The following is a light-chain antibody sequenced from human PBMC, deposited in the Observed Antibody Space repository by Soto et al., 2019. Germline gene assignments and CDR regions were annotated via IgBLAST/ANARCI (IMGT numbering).Light chain of an antibody. CDR1: QSVSSSY. CDR3: QQYGSSPLT. J-gene: IGKJ4*01. CDR2: GAS. V-gene: IGKV3-20*01. Sequence: EIVLTQSPGTLSLSPGERATLSCRASQSVSSSYLAWYQQKPGQAPRLLIYGASSRATGIPARFSGSGSGTDFTLTISSLQSEDFAVYYCQQYGSSPLTFGGGTKVEIK.